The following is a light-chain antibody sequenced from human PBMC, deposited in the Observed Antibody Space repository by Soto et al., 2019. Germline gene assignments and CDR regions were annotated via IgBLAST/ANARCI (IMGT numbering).Light chain of an antibody. CDR2: AAA. Sequence: DIQMTQSPSSLSASVGDRVTITCRASQGISNYVAWYQQKPGKVPNLLIYAAATLQSGVPSRFSGGRSGTDFDLTIISLHSEDVATYYCQKYNSAPITFGQATRPEIK. J-gene: IGKJ5*01. V-gene: IGKV1-27*01. CDR1: QGISNY. CDR3: QKYNSAPIT.